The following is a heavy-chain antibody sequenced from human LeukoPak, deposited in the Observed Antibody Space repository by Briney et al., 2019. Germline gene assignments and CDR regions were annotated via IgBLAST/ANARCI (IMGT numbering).Heavy chain of an antibody. CDR2: INHSGST. V-gene: IGHV4-34*01. Sequence: PSETLSLTCAVYGGSFSGYYWSWIRQPPGKGLEWIGEINHSGSTNYNPSLKSRVTISVDTSKNQFSLKLSSVTAADTAVYYCARVFSGSRNYYYYYGMDVWGQGTTVTVSS. CDR1: GGSFSGYY. D-gene: IGHD1-26*01. J-gene: IGHJ6*02. CDR3: ARVFSGSRNYYYYYGMDV.